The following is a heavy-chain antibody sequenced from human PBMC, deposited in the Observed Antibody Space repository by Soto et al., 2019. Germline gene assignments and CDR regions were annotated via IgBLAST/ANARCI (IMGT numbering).Heavy chain of an antibody. CDR2: ISDIAYT. CDR1: GGSISSSSDY. J-gene: IGHJ6*02. V-gene: IGHV4-61*05. D-gene: IGHD3-10*01. Sequence: PSETLSLTCTVSGGSISSSSDYWGWIRQPPGKGLEWIGYISDIAYTSYNPSLKGRVSISVDTSKNQFSLTLTSVTAADTAVYYCARQGFGVLHGLVDVWGQGTTVTVSS. CDR3: ARQGFGVLHGLVDV.